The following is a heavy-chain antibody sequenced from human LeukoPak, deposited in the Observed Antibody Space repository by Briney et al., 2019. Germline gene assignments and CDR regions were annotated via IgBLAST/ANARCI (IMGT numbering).Heavy chain of an antibody. CDR1: GGTFSSYA. CDR3: ARGTYSGSYYPINWFDP. Sequence: VASVKVSCKASGGTFSSYAISWVRQAPGQGLEWMGRIIPILGIANYAQKFQGGVTITADKSTSTAYMELSSLRSEDTAVYYCARGTYSGSYYPINWFDPWGQGTLVTVSS. CDR2: IIPILGIA. J-gene: IGHJ5*02. D-gene: IGHD1-26*01. V-gene: IGHV1-69*04.